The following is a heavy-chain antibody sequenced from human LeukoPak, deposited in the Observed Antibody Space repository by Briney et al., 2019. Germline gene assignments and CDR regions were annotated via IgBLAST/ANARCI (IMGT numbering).Heavy chain of an antibody. V-gene: IGHV1-3*02. Sequence: ASVKVSCKASGYTFTSYAMHWVRQAPGQRLEWMGWSNAGNGNTKYSQEFQGRVTITRDTSASTAYMELSSLRSDDTAVYYCARDPRYDFWSGYFPTWGQGTLVTVSS. J-gene: IGHJ5*02. CDR2: SNAGNGNT. D-gene: IGHD3-3*01. CDR1: GYTFTSYA. CDR3: ARDPRYDFWSGYFPT.